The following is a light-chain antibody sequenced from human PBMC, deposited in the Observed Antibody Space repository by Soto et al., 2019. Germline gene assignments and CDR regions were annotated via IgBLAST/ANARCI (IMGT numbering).Light chain of an antibody. J-gene: IGKJ3*01. Sequence: DIQMTQSPSSLSASVGDRVTITCRASQSISSYLNWYQQKPGKAPKLLIYAASSLQSGVPSRFSGSGSGTDFTLTISSLQPEDFATYYCQQSYITPCPFG. CDR3: QQSYITPCP. V-gene: IGKV1-39*01. CDR1: QSISSY. CDR2: AAS.